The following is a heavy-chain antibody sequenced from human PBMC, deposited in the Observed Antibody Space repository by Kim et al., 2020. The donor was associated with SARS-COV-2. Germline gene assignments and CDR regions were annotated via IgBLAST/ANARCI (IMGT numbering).Heavy chain of an antibody. D-gene: IGHD6-13*01. V-gene: IGHV3-64D*06. J-gene: IGHJ6*02. CDR1: GFTFSSYA. Sequence: GGSLRLFCSASGFTFSSYAMHWVRQAPGKGLEYVSAISSNGGSTYYADSVKGRFTISRDNSKNTLYLQMSSLRAEDTAVYYCVKDYIDTSSSQGNYYYGMDVWGQGTTVTVSS. CDR2: ISSNGGST. CDR3: VKDYIDTSSSQGNYYYGMDV.